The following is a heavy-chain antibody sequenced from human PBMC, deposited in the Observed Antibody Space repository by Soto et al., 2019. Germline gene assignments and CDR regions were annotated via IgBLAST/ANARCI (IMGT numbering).Heavy chain of an antibody. D-gene: IGHD6-13*01. Sequence: LRLSCAASGFTFSSYAMHWVRQAPGKGLERVAVISYDGSNKYYAVSVKGRFTISRDNSKYTLYLQMNSLRAEDTAVYYCARDLAADGIAAAGTQNWFDPWGQGTLVTVSS. CDR3: ARDLAADGIAAAGTQNWFDP. CDR1: GFTFSSYA. J-gene: IGHJ5*02. V-gene: IGHV3-30-3*01. CDR2: ISYDGSNK.